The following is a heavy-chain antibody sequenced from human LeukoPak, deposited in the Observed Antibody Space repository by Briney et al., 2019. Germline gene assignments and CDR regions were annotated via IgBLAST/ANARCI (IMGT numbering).Heavy chain of an antibody. Sequence: GGSLRLSCAASGFTVSSNYMSWVRQAPGKGLEWVSVIYSGGSTYYADSVKGRFTISRDNSKNTLYLQMNSLRAEDTAVYYCAREDDRSGSPCGYWGQGTLVTVSS. CDR1: GFTVSSNY. V-gene: IGHV3-53*01. D-gene: IGHD3-22*01. CDR3: AREDDRSGSPCGY. CDR2: IYSGGST. J-gene: IGHJ4*02.